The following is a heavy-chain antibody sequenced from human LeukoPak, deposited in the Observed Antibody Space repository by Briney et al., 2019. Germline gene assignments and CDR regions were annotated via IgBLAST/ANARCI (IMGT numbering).Heavy chain of an antibody. CDR1: GFTFSSYS. Sequence: GGSLRLSCAASGFTFSSYSMNWVRQAPGKGLEWVSYISSSSSTIYYADSVKGRFTISRDNAKNSLYLQMNSLRAEDTAVYYCARPIVGATVAFDIWGQGTMVTVSS. V-gene: IGHV3-48*01. J-gene: IGHJ3*02. D-gene: IGHD1-26*01. CDR2: ISSSSSTI. CDR3: ARPIVGATVAFDI.